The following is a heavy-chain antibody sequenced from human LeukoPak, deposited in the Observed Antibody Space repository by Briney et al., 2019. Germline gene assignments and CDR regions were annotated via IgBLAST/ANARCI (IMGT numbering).Heavy chain of an antibody. CDR2: IIPILGIA. Sequence: ASVKVSCKASGGXFSSYAISWVRQAPGQGLEWMGRIIPILGIANYAQKFQGRVTITADKSTSTAYMELSSLRSEDTAVYYCARSYLGMNWFDPWGQGTLVTVSS. CDR1: GGXFSSYA. CDR3: ARSYLGMNWFDP. D-gene: IGHD7-27*01. V-gene: IGHV1-69*04. J-gene: IGHJ5*02.